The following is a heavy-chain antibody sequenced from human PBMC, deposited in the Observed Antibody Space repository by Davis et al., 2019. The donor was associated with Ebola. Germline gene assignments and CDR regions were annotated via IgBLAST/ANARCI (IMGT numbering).Heavy chain of an antibody. V-gene: IGHV3-15*01. CDR1: GFIFSNYD. CDR3: TTEIRAVVYSDY. Sequence: GESLKISCAASGFIFSNYDMSWVRQAPGKGLEWVGRIKSKTDGGTTDYAAPVKGRFTISRDDSKNTLYLQMNSLKTEDTAVYYCTTEIRAVVYSDYWGQGTLVTVSS. D-gene: IGHD4-23*01. CDR2: IKSKTDGGTT. J-gene: IGHJ4*02.